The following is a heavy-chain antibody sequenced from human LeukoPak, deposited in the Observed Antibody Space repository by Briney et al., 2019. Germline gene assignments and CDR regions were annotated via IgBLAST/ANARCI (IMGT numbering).Heavy chain of an antibody. CDR1: GFTFDDYA. V-gene: IGHV3-9*01. CDR2: ISWNSGSI. D-gene: IGHD3-16*02. J-gene: IGHJ4*02. Sequence: PGRSLRLSCAASGFTFDDYAMHWVRQAPGKGLEWVSGISWNSGSIGYADSVKGRFTISRDNAKNSLYLQMNSLRAEGTAEYYCARDGERGELSLYMDYWGQGTLVTVSS. CDR3: ARDGERGELSLYMDY.